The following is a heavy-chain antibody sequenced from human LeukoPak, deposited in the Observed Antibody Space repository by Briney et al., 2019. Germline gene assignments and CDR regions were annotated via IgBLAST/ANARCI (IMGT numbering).Heavy chain of an antibody. J-gene: IGHJ4*02. Sequence: SQTLSLTCTVSGGSISSGSYYWSWIRQPAGKGLEWIGRIYTSGSTNYNPSLKSRVTMSVDTSKNQFSLKLSSVTAADTAVYYCARDLGYSSSWYYFDYWGQGTLVTVSS. CDR2: IYTSGST. CDR1: GGSISSGSYY. CDR3: ARDLGYSSSWYYFDY. D-gene: IGHD6-13*01. V-gene: IGHV4-61*02.